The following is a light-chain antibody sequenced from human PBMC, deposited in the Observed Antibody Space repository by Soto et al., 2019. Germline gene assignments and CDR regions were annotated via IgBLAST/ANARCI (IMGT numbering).Light chain of an antibody. J-gene: IGKJ1*01. CDR3: QHYNSYSEA. V-gene: IGKV1-5*03. CDR1: QTISSW. Sequence: IQMTQSPSTLSGSVGDRVTITCRASQTISSWLAWYQQKPGKAPKLLIYKASNLEDGVPSRFSGSGSGTEFTLTISSLQPDDFATYYCQHYNSYSEAFGQGTKVDIK. CDR2: KAS.